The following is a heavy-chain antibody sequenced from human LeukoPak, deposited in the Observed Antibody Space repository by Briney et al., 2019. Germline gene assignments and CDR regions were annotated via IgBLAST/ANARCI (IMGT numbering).Heavy chain of an antibody. CDR2: IYHSGST. J-gene: IGHJ4*02. V-gene: IGHV4-39*01. CDR3: ARRASGPHDY. D-gene: IGHD6-19*01. Sequence: SETLSLTCTVSGDSISSSSYYWGWIRQPPGKGLEWIGSIYHSGSTYYNPSLKSRVTISIDTSKNQFSLKLSSVTAADTAVYYCARRASGPHDYWGQGTLVTVSS. CDR1: GDSISSSSYY.